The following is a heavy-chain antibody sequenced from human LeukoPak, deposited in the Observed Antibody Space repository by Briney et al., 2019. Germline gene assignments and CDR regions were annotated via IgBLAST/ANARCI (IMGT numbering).Heavy chain of an antibody. Sequence: EASVKVSCKASGYSFTSYGFSWVRQAPGQGLEWMGWMNPNSGNTGYAQKFQGRVTMTRNTSISTAYMELSSLRSEDTAVYYCARGYYDILTGYYYGMDVWGQGTTVTDSS. CDR3: ARGYYDILTGYYYGMDV. CDR2: MNPNSGNT. D-gene: IGHD3-9*01. V-gene: IGHV1-8*02. J-gene: IGHJ6*02. CDR1: GYSFTSYG.